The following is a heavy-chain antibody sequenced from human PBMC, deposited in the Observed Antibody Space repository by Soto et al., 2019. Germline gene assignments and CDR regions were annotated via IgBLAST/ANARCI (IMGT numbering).Heavy chain of an antibody. CDR1: GGTFSSYA. Sequence: QVQLVQSGAEVKKPGSSVKVSCKASGGTFSSYAISWVRQAPGQGLEWMGGIIPILGTANYAQKFQGRVTITADESTSTAYMELSSLRSGDTAVYYCARNGGYSYHKGPFDYWGQGTLVTVSS. J-gene: IGHJ4*02. V-gene: IGHV1-69*01. CDR3: ARNGGYSYHKGPFDY. D-gene: IGHD5-18*01. CDR2: IIPILGTA.